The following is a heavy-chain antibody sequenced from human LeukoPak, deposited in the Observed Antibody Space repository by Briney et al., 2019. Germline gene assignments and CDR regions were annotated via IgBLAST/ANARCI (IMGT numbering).Heavy chain of an antibody. CDR1: GFTFSTYW. Sequence: GGSLRLSCTVSGFTFSTYWMNWVRQAPGKGLEWVANIKQDGSEKYYVDSVKGRFTISRDNAKNSLYLQMNSLRAEDTAVYYCARDQGWWPIDNWGQGALVTVSS. V-gene: IGHV3-7*01. CDR3: ARDQGWWPIDN. J-gene: IGHJ4*02. CDR2: IKQDGSEK. D-gene: IGHD2-15*01.